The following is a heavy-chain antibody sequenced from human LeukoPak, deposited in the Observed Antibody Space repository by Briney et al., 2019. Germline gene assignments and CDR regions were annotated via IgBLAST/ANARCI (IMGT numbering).Heavy chain of an antibody. J-gene: IGHJ5*02. Sequence: SETLSLTCTVSGGSISSGGYYWSWIRQHPGKGLEWIGYIYYSGSTYYNPSLKSRVTISEDTSKNQFSLKLSSVTAADTAVYYCARVGRYCSSTSCSNWFDPWGQGTLVTVSS. D-gene: IGHD2-2*01. CDR1: GGSISSGGYY. CDR2: IYYSGST. V-gene: IGHV4-31*03. CDR3: ARVGRYCSSTSCSNWFDP.